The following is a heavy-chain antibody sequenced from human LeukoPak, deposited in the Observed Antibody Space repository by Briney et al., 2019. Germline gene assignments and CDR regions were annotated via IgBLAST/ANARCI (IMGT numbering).Heavy chain of an antibody. J-gene: IGHJ4*02. Sequence: SQTLSLTCAISGDSVSSNSAAWNWIRQSPSRGLEWLGRTYYRSKRYNDYAVSVKSRITINPDTSKNQFSLQLNSVTPEDTAVYYCARGGYSSSWLTRKKGPFDYWGQGTLVTVSS. CDR2: TYYRSKRYN. CDR1: GDSVSSNSAA. V-gene: IGHV6-1*01. CDR3: ARGGYSSSWLTRKKGPFDY. D-gene: IGHD6-13*01.